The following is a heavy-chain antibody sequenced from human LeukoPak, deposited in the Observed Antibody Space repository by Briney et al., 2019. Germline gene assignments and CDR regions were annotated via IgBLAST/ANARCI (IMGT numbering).Heavy chain of an antibody. V-gene: IGHV3-33*01. Sequence: GRSLRLSCAASGFTFSSYGMHWVRQAPGKGLEWVAVIWYDGSNKYYADSVKGRFTISRDNSKNTLYLQMNSLRAEDTAVYYCARVRSSVWCMDVWGKGTTVTVSS. CDR2: IWYDGSNK. CDR1: GFTFSSYG. CDR3: ARVRSSVWCMDV. D-gene: IGHD2-21*01. J-gene: IGHJ6*03.